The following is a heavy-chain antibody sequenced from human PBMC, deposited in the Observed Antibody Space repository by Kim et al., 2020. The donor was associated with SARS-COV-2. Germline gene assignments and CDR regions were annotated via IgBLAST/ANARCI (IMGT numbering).Heavy chain of an antibody. CDR1: GGSISSSSYY. J-gene: IGHJ4*02. CDR2: IYYSGST. V-gene: IGHV4-39*01. D-gene: IGHD4-17*01. CDR3: ARLTTVTTPLGY. Sequence: SETLSLTCTVSGGSISSSSYYWGWIRQPPGKGLEWIGSIYYSGSTYYNPSLKSRVTISVDTSKNQFSLKLSSVTAADTAVYYCARLTTVTTPLGYWGQGTLVTVSS.